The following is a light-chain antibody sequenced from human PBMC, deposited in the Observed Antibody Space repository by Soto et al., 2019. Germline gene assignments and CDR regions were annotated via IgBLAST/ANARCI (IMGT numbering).Light chain of an antibody. Sequence: QSALTQPASVSGSPGQSITISCRVTTSDGGTFGLCSWFQQHRGKAPKLMFCEGSKRPAGVSKRCSVANSGDTASLSISGLQAEDEADYYGTSYAGSTTVCVFGTGTQVTVL. CDR3: TSYAGSTTVCV. V-gene: IGLV2-23*01. CDR2: EGS. CDR1: TSDGGTFGL. J-gene: IGLJ1*01.